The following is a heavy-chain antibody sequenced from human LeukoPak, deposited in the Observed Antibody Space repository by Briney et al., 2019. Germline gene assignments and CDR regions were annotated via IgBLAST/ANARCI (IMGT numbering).Heavy chain of an antibody. V-gene: IGHV3-7*01. Sequence: GGCLRVSCAASGFTFSNYYLTWVRQAPGKGREWVANINQDGRLQKYVYSVKGPFTISRDNAENSLYLQMNSLRAEDKSVYYCARDGNNGNDFDYWGQGTLVTVSA. D-gene: IGHD1-1*01. CDR3: ARDGNNGNDFDY. CDR1: GFTFSNYY. CDR2: INQDGRLQ. J-gene: IGHJ4*02.